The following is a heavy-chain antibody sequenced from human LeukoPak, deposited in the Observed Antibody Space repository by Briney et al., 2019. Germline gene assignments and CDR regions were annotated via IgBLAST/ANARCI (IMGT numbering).Heavy chain of an antibody. CDR1: GFTLSSYS. J-gene: IGHJ4*02. Sequence: PGGSLRLSCAVSGFTLSSYSMNWVRQAPGRGLEWVSSITAIDGRTYYADSVRGRFTISRDNSKNTVYLQLNSLRAGDTAIYYCTKDRRGPAAGTWYFDSWGQGTLVTVSS. V-gene: IGHV3-23*01. CDR2: ITAIDGRT. CDR3: TKDRRGPAAGTWYFDS. D-gene: IGHD6-13*01.